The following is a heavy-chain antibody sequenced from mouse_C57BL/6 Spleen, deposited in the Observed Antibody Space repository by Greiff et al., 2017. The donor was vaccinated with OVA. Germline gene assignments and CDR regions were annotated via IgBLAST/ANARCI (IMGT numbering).Heavy chain of an antibody. CDR2: IYPRSGNT. D-gene: IGHD1-1*01. Sequence: VQLQESGAELARPGASVKLSCKASGYTFTSYGISWVKQRTGQGLEWIGEIYPRSGNTYYNEKFKGKATLTADKSSSTAYMELRSLTSEDSAVYFCYYYGSSPYAMDYWGQGTSVTVSS. V-gene: IGHV1-81*01. CDR3: YYYGSSPYAMDY. CDR1: GYTFTSYG. J-gene: IGHJ4*01.